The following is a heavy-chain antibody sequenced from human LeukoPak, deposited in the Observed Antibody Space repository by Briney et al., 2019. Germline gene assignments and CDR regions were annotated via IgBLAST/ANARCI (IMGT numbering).Heavy chain of an antibody. V-gene: IGHV3-23*01. CDR1: GFTVSSYA. CDR3: AKEWRFSSSWYQYYFDY. D-gene: IGHD6-13*01. CDR2: ISGSGGSK. J-gene: IGHJ4*02. Sequence: GGSLRLSCAASGFTVSSYAMSWVRQAPGKGLEWISAISGSGGSKYYADSVKGRFTISRDTSTDTLYLQLNSLRVDDTAVYFCAKEWRFSSSWYQYYFDYWGQGTLVTVSS.